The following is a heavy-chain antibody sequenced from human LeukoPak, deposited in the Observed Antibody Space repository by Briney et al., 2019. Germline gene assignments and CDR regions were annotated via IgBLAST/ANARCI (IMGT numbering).Heavy chain of an antibody. Sequence: GGSLRLSCAASGFTFSDYYMSWIRQAPGKGLEWVSYISSSSSYTNYADSVKGRFTISRDNAKNSLYLQMNSLRAEDTAVYYCARGIAAAGRNWFDPWGQGTLVTVSS. CDR2: ISSSSSYT. CDR3: ARGIAAAGRNWFDP. V-gene: IGHV3-11*06. CDR1: GFTFSDYY. D-gene: IGHD6-13*01. J-gene: IGHJ5*02.